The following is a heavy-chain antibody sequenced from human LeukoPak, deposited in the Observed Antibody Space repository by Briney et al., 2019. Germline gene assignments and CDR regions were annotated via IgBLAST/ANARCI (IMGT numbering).Heavy chain of an antibody. J-gene: IGHJ3*02. CDR3: ARDGYQKDAFDI. Sequence: PGGSLRLSCAASGFTFSSYSMNWVRQAPGKGLEWASSISSSSSYIYYADSVKGRFTISRDNAKNSLYLQMNSLRAEDTAVYYCARDGYQKDAFDIWGQGTMVTVSS. CDR1: GFTFSSYS. V-gene: IGHV3-21*01. CDR2: ISSSSSYI. D-gene: IGHD2-2*01.